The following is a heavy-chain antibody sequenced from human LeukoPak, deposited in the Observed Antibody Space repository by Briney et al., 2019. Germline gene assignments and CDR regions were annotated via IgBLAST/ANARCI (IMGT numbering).Heavy chain of an antibody. CDR3: ARTRIGLWFGELFCFDY. J-gene: IGHJ4*02. CDR1: GYTFTGYY. Sequence: ASVKVSCKASGYTFTGYYMHWVRHAPGQGREGRGWINPNSGGTNYAQKFQGRVTMTRDTSISTAYMELSRLRSDDTAVYYCARTRIGLWFGELFCFDYWGQGTLVTVSS. D-gene: IGHD3-10*01. V-gene: IGHV1-2*02. CDR2: INPNSGGT.